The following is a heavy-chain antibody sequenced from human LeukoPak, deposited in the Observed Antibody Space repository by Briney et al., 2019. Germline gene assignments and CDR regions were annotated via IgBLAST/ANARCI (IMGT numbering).Heavy chain of an antibody. Sequence: PGGSLRLSCAASGFTFSSYSMNWVRQAPGKGLEWVSYISSSSSTIYYADSVKGRFTISRDNAKNSLYLQMNSLRDEDTAVYYCARDRYYHDSSGYSTTGDYWGQGTLVTVSS. CDR3: ARDRYYHDSSGYSTTGDY. V-gene: IGHV3-48*02. CDR1: GFTFSSYS. J-gene: IGHJ4*02. CDR2: ISSSSSTI. D-gene: IGHD3-22*01.